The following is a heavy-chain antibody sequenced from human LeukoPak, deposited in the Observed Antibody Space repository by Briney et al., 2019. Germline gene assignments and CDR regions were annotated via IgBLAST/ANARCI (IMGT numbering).Heavy chain of an antibody. V-gene: IGHV1-8*03. CDR2: MNPNSGNT. CDR1: GYTFTSYD. CDR3: ARGSGAGNYYYYYMDV. D-gene: IGHD6-19*01. Sequence: ASEKVSCKASGYTFTSYDINWVRQATGQGLEWMGWMNPNSGNTGYAQKFQGRVTITRNTSISTAYMELSSLRSEDTAVYYCARGSGAGNYYYYYMDVWGKGTTVTVSS. J-gene: IGHJ6*03.